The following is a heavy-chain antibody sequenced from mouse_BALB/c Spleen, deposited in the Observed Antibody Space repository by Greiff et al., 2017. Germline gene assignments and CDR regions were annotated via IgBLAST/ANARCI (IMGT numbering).Heavy chain of an antibody. J-gene: IGHJ4*01. CDR3: ARSTTVPYYAMDY. CDR2: IDPANGNT. CDR1: GFNIKDTY. V-gene: IGHV14-3*02. Sequence: EVKLVESGGGLVKPGASVKLSCTASGFNIKDTYMHWAKQRPEQGLEWIGRIDPANGNTKYDPKFQGKATITADTSSNTAYLQLSSLTSEDTAVYYCARSTTVPYYAMDYWGQGTSVTVSS. D-gene: IGHD1-1*01.